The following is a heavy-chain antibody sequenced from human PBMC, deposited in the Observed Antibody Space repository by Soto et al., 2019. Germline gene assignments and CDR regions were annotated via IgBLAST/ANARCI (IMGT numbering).Heavy chain of an antibody. D-gene: IGHD6-13*01. J-gene: IGHJ6*01. V-gene: IGHV1-69*13. CDR1: GGTFSSYA. CDR2: IIPIFGTA. CDR3: ARDPGYSSSWYNGDYYYYGMDV. Sequence: SVKVSCKASGGTFSSYAISWVRQAPGQGLEWMGGIIPIFGTANYAQRFQGRVTITADESTSTAYMELSSLRSEDTAVYYCARDPGYSSSWYNGDYYYYGMDVWGQGTTVTVSS.